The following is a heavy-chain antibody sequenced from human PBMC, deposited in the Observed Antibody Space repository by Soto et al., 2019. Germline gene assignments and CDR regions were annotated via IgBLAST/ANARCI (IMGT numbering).Heavy chain of an antibody. J-gene: IGHJ3*02. D-gene: IGHD5-18*01. CDR2: IYPGDSDT. CDR3: ARNVDKAMVMDDAFDI. Sequence: GESLKISCKGSGYSFTSYWIGWVRQMPGKGLEWMGIIYPGDSDTRYSPSFQGQVTISADKSISTAYLQWSSLKASDTAMYYCARNVDKAMVMDDAFDIWGQGTLVTVSS. V-gene: IGHV5-51*01. CDR1: GYSFTSYW.